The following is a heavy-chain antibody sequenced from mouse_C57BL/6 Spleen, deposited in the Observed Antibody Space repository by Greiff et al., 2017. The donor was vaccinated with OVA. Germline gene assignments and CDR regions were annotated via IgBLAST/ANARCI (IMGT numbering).Heavy chain of an antibody. D-gene: IGHD1-1*01. Sequence: QVQLKESGPELVKPGASVKISCKASGYAFSSSWMNWVKQRPGKGLEWIGRIYPGDGDTNYNGKFKGKATLTADKSSSTAYMQLSSLTSEDSAVYFCARSENYYGSSRYAMDYWGQGTSVTVSS. CDR2: IYPGDGDT. CDR1: GYAFSSSW. CDR3: ARSENYYGSSRYAMDY. V-gene: IGHV1-82*01. J-gene: IGHJ4*01.